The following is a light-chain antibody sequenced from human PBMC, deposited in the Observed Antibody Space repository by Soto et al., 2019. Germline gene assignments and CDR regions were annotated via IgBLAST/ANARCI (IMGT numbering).Light chain of an antibody. Sequence: QSALTQPASASGSPGQSIPISCTGTSSDVGGYNYVSWYQQHPGKAPKLMIYDVSNRPSGVSNRFSGSKSGNTASLTISGLQAEDEADYYCSSYTSSSTSYVFGTGTKVTVL. CDR2: DVS. CDR1: SSDVGGYNY. V-gene: IGLV2-14*01. CDR3: SSYTSSSTSYV. J-gene: IGLJ1*01.